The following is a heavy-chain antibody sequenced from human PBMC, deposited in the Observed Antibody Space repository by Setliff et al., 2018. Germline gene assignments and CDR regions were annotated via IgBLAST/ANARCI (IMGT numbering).Heavy chain of an antibody. CDR1: GFTVSSNY. Sequence: LRLSCAASGFTVSSNYMSWVRQAPGKGLEWVSVIYSGGSTYYRDSVKGRFTISRANSKNTLYLQMNNLRVEDTARYYCVNHNPARRSPAGTALDSWGQGTLVTVSS. D-gene: IGHD6-19*01. CDR2: IYSGGST. CDR3: VNHNPARRSPAGTALDS. V-gene: IGHV3-53*01. J-gene: IGHJ4*02.